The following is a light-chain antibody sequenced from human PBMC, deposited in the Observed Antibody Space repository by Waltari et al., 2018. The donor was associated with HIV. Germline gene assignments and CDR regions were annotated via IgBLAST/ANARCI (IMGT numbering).Light chain of an antibody. CDR2: GNN. CDR3: QSFDSSLTGFV. J-gene: IGLJ1*01. Sequence: QSVLTQPPSVSGAPGQGVSISCTGSGAGHEVQWYQQIVGKAPKLLIFGNNKRPSGVPARFFGSKSGTSASLAITGLQPEDEAHYYCQSFDSSLTGFVFGSGTEVVVL. CDR1: GAGHE. V-gene: IGLV1-40*01.